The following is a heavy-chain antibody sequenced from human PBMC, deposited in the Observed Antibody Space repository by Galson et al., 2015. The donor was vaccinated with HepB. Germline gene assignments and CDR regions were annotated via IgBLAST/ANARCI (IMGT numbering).Heavy chain of an antibody. CDR1: GFTFSSYA. CDR3: ARAGVLLWFGELSEYYFDY. V-gene: IGHV3-30*04. CDR2: ISYDGSNK. Sequence: SLRLSCAASGFTFSSYAMHWVRQAPGKGLEWVAVISYDGSNKYYADSVKGRFTISRDNSKNTLYPQMNSLRAEDTAVYYCARAGVLLWFGELSEYYFDYWGQGTLVTVSS. D-gene: IGHD3-10*01. J-gene: IGHJ4*02.